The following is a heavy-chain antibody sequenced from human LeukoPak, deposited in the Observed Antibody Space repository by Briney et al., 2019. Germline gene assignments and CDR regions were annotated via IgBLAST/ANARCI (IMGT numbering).Heavy chain of an antibody. CDR2: IYSSGST. J-gene: IGHJ4*02. CDR3: ARHYYHSSGSYSFDY. D-gene: IGHD3-22*01. CDR1: GGSISSYY. V-gene: IGHV4-59*01. Sequence: SETLSLTCTVSGGSISSYYWSWIRQPPGKGLEWIGYIYSSGSTNYNPSPESRVTISVDTSKNQFSLKLSSVTAADTAVYYCARHYYHSSGSYSFDYWGQGTLVTVSS.